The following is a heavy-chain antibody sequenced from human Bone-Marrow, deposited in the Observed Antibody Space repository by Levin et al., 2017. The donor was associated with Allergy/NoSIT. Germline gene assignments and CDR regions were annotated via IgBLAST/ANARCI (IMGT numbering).Heavy chain of an antibody. CDR1: GGNFDTYA. CDR2: TIPMFGSS. J-gene: IGHJ4*02. CDR3: AASLHYYDTSGSDF. Sequence: ASVKVSCEASGGNFDTYAFNWVRQAPGQGLEWMGQTIPMFGSSKYAQKFQGRVTITADKSTTSSYLQLSALTSDDTAVYYCAASLHYYDTSGSDFWGQGTLVTVS. V-gene: IGHV1-69*06. D-gene: IGHD3-22*01.